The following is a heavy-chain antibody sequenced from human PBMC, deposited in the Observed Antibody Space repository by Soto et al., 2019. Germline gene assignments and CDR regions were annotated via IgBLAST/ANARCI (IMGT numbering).Heavy chain of an antibody. CDR1: GYPFTNYV. CDR2: ISPYNGNT. V-gene: IGHV1-18*04. J-gene: IGHJ5*02. Sequence: ASEKVSCKTSGYPFTNYVISWVRQAPGQGLEWMGWISPYNGNTNYAQKFLGRVTMTTDTSTATAYMELRSLRSDDTAVYYCAREKNRSGIDPWGQGTLVTVSS. CDR3: AREKNRSGIDP. D-gene: IGHD1-26*01.